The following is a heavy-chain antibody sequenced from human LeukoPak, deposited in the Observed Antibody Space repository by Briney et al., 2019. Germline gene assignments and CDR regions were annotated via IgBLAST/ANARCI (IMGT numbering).Heavy chain of an antibody. Sequence: PSETLSLTCTVSGGSISSGSYYWSWIRQPAGKGLEWIGRIYTSGSTNYNPSLKSRVTISVDTSKNQFSLKLSSVTAADTAVYYCARDGLHHYYYYMDVWGKGTTVTVSS. CDR1: GGSISSGSYY. D-gene: IGHD4-11*01. CDR3: ARDGLHHYYYYMDV. J-gene: IGHJ6*03. V-gene: IGHV4-61*02. CDR2: IYTSGST.